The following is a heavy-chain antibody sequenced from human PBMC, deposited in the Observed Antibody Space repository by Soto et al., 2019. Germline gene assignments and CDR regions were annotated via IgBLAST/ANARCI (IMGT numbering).Heavy chain of an antibody. CDR2: ISYDGRNK. CDR1: GFTFRSHG. Sequence: GGSLRLSCTASGFTFRSHGMHWVRQAPGKGLEWVASISYDGRNKYYVGSVKGRFTISRDNSKNTLDLQMNSLRPEDTAEYYCAKEGLGYCSGGNCYSGAFDIWCQGTMVTVSS. CDR3: AKEGLGYCSGGNCYSGAFDI. D-gene: IGHD2-15*01. V-gene: IGHV3-30*18. J-gene: IGHJ3*02.